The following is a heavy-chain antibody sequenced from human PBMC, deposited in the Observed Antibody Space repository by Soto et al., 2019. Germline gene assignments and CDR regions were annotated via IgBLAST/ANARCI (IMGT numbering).Heavy chain of an antibody. D-gene: IGHD6-19*01. CDR1: GGTFRTYA. CDR3: AKGAVAGTPTSYYYYGMDV. Sequence: QVQLLQSGAEVKKPGSSVRVSCEASGGTFRTYAISWVRQAPGQGLESMGEIIPIFGTVNYAQKFQGRVTITEDESTTTVYMDLRSLRSEDTAVYYCAKGAVAGTPTSYYYYGMDVWGQGTTVTVSS. V-gene: IGHV1-69*12. CDR2: IIPIFGTV. J-gene: IGHJ6*02.